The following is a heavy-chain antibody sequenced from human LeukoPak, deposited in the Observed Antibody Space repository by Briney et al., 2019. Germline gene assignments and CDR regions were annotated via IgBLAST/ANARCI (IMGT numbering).Heavy chain of an antibody. CDR2: ISGSGGST. V-gene: IGHV3-23*01. D-gene: IGHD6-13*01. CDR3: AKAPSIAAAGTFDY. Sequence: PGGSLRLSCEASGFTFSTYWMHWVRQAPGKGLEWVSAISGSGGSTYYADSVKGRFTISRDNSKNTLYLQMNSLRAEDTAVYYCAKAPSIAAAGTFDYWGQGTLVTVSS. CDR1: GFTFSTYW. J-gene: IGHJ4*02.